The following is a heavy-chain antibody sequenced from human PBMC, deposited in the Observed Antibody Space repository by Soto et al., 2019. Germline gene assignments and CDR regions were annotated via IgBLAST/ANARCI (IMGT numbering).Heavy chain of an antibody. V-gene: IGHV1-2*02. D-gene: IGHD1-26*01. CDR2: ITPNSGDT. Sequence: QVQLVQSGTEVKRPGDSVKVSCKASGYTFTGYYVHWERQAPGQGLEWMGWITPNSGDTYFAQRFQGRVTMNRDTSIGTAYMELRGLTSDATAEYYCAKGGAIVAAGTRVYLYNAMDVWGQGTTVTVSS. J-gene: IGHJ6*02. CDR3: AKGGAIVAAGTRVYLYNAMDV. CDR1: GYTFTGYY.